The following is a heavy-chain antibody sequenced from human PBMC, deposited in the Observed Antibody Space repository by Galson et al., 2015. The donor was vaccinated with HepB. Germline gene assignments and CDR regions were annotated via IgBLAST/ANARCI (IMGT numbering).Heavy chain of an antibody. V-gene: IGHV3-11*06. Sequence: SLRLSCAASGFTFSDYYMSWIRQAPGKGLEWVSYISSSSSYTNYADSVKGRFTISRDNAKNSLYLQMNSLRAEDTAVYYCARGRGDFWSGPEMTNYYGTDVWGQGTPVTVSS. J-gene: IGHJ6*02. D-gene: IGHD3-3*01. CDR3: ARGRGDFWSGPEMTNYYGTDV. CDR2: ISSSSSYT. CDR1: GFTFSDYY.